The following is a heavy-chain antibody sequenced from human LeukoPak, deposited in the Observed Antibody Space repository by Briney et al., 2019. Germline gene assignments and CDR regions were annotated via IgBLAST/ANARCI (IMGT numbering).Heavy chain of an antibody. J-gene: IGHJ4*02. Sequence: GGSLRLSCAASGFTFSDYYMSWIRRAPGKGLEWVSYISSSGSTIYYADSVKGRFTSSRDNAKNSLYLQMNSLGAEDTAVYYCARVQKGYSYGRDWGQGTLVTVSS. CDR3: ARVQKGYSYGRD. V-gene: IGHV3-11*01. CDR2: ISSSGSTI. CDR1: GFTFSDYY. D-gene: IGHD5-18*01.